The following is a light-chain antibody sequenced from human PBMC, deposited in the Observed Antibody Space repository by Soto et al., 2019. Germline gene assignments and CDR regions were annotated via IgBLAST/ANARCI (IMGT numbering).Light chain of an antibody. CDR3: QQYNNWPAT. J-gene: IGKJ4*01. Sequence: EIVMTQSPATLSVSPGERATLSCRASQSVSSNLAWYQQKPGQAPRLLIYGASTRATGIPARFSGSGSGTEFTLTISSLQSEDFAVYYWQQYNNWPATFGGGTKVDIK. CDR2: GAS. CDR1: QSVSSN. V-gene: IGKV3-15*01.